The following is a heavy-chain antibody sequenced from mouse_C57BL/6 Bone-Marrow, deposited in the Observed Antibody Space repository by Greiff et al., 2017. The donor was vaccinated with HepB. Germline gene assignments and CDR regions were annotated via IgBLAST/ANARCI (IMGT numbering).Heavy chain of an antibody. CDR3: VIYYYGSSYAMDY. CDR2: IDPENGDT. CDR1: GFNIKDDY. D-gene: IGHD1-1*01. J-gene: IGHJ4*01. V-gene: IGHV14-4*01. Sequence: VQLQQSGAELVRPGASVKLSCTASGFNIKDDYMHWVKQRPEQGLEWIGWIDPENGDTEYASKFQGKATITAETSSNTAYLQLSSLTSEDTAVYYCVIYYYGSSYAMDYWGQGTSVTVSS.